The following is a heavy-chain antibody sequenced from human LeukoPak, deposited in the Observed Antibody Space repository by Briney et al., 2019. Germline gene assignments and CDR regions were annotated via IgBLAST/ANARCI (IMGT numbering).Heavy chain of an antibody. Sequence: SETLSLTCTVSGGSISSYYWSWIRQPPGKGLEWIGYIYYSGSTNYNPSLKSRVTISVDTSKNQFSLKLSSVTAADTAVYYCASRSIAVAGDGFDPWGQGTLVTVSS. J-gene: IGHJ5*02. CDR2: IYYSGST. D-gene: IGHD6-13*01. V-gene: IGHV4-59*01. CDR3: ASRSIAVAGDGFDP. CDR1: GGSISSYY.